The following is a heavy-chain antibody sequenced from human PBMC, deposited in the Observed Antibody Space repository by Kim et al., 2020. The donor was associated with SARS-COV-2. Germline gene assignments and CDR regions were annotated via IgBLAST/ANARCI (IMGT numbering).Heavy chain of an antibody. CDR3: AKGRDGYPIDY. V-gene: IGHV3-33*06. CDR2: K. Sequence: KYYGDYVTGRFTISRDNSKNTLYLQMNSLRAEDTAVYYCAKGRDGYPIDYWGQGTLVTVSS. D-gene: IGHD5-12*01. J-gene: IGHJ4*02.